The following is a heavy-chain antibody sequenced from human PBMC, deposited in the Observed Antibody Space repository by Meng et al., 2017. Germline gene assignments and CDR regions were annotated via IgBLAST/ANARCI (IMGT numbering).Heavy chain of an antibody. V-gene: IGHV3-7*01. J-gene: IGHJ4*02. D-gene: IGHD3-16*02. CDR1: GSTFSSYW. CDR3: ASQKNTYYDYVWGSYRTFGFDY. Sequence: GESLKISCAASGSTFSSYWMSWVRQAPGKGLEWVANIKQDGSEKYYVDSVKGRFTISRDNAKNSLYLKMNSLRAEDTAVYYCASQKNTYYDYVWGSYRTFGFDYWGQGTLVTVSS. CDR2: IKQDGSEK.